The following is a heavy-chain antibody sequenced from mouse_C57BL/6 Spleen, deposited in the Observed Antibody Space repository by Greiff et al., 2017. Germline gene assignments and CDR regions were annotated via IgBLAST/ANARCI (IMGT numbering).Heavy chain of an antibody. J-gene: IGHJ3*01. CDR3: TLITTVVGRFAY. Sequence: EVMLVESGGGLVQPGGSMKLSCVASGFTFSNYWMNWVRQSPEKGLEWVAQIRLKSDNYATHYAESVKGRFTISRDDSKSSVYLQMNNLRAEDTGIYYCTLITTVVGRFAYWGQGTLVTVSA. D-gene: IGHD1-1*01. CDR1: GFTFSNYW. V-gene: IGHV6-3*01. CDR2: IRLKSDNYAT.